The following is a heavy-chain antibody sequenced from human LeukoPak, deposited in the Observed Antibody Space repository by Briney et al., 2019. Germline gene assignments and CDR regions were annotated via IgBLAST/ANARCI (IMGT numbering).Heavy chain of an antibody. CDR1: GGSISSSSYY. CDR2: IYYSGST. CDR3: ARHPLSGYVWGSYRLNWFDP. J-gene: IGHJ5*02. D-gene: IGHD3-16*02. V-gene: IGHV4-39*01. Sequence: NPSETLSLTCTVSGGSISSSSYYWGWIRQPPGKGLEWIGSIYYSGSTYYNPSLKSRVTISVDTSKNQFSLKLSSVTAADTAVYYCARHPLSGYVWGSYRLNWFDPWGQGTLVTVSS.